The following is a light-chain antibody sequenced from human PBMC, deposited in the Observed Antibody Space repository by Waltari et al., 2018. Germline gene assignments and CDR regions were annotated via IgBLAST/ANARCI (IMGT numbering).Light chain of an antibody. CDR1: QSVSSN. J-gene: IGKJ2*01. CDR2: GAS. V-gene: IGKV3-15*01. Sequence: EIVMTQSPATLPVSPGDRATLSCRASQSVSSNLAWYQQKPGQAPRLLIYGASTRATGIPARYSGSGSGTEFTLTISSPQSEDFAVYYCQQYNNWPYTFGQGTKLEIK. CDR3: QQYNNWPYT.